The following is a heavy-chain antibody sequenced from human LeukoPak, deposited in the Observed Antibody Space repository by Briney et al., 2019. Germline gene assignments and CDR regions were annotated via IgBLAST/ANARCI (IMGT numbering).Heavy chain of an antibody. D-gene: IGHD2-2*01. Sequence: SLRLSCAASGFTFSSYAMHWVRQAPGKGLEWVAVISYDGSNKYYADSVKGRFTISRDNSKNTLYLQMNSLRAEDTAVYYCARGVRYCSSTSCYFRAFDIWGQGTMVTVSS. CDR3: ARGVRYCSSTSCYFRAFDI. V-gene: IGHV3-30-3*01. CDR1: GFTFSSYA. CDR2: ISYDGSNK. J-gene: IGHJ3*02.